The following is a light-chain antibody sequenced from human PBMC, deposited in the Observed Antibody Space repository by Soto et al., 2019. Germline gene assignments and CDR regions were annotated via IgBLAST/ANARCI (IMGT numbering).Light chain of an antibody. CDR1: QSVDNN. CDR3: QEYNDRPPIT. Sequence: ESVMTQCPVTLSASAGEIATLSFRVSQSVDNNVAWYQQKPGQAPRLLIVGSFARATGIPARFSGSGSGSEFTLTIRGLQSEDFAVYHCQEYNDRPPITFGQGTRLEIK. CDR2: GSF. V-gene: IGKV3-15*01. J-gene: IGKJ5*01.